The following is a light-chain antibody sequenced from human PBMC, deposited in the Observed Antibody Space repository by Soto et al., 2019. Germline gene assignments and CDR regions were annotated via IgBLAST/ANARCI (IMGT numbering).Light chain of an antibody. CDR2: GAS. Sequence: EIVLTQSPGTLSLSPGERATLSCRASQSIRSNYVAWYQQKPGQGPRLLIYGASSRATGIPDRFSGSGSGTDFTLIIIRLEPEDFAMYYCQQYGSSPRTFGQGTKVDLK. CDR3: QQYGSSPRT. V-gene: IGKV3-20*01. CDR1: QSIRSNY. J-gene: IGKJ1*01.